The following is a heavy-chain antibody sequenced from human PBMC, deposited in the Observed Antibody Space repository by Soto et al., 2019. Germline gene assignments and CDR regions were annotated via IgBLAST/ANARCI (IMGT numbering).Heavy chain of an antibody. CDR2: INHGGST. CDR3: ARGMGRSSGWGHYYYYGMDV. V-gene: IGHV4-34*01. D-gene: IGHD2-21*02. CDR1: GGSFSGYS. Sequence: SETLSLTCAVYGGSFSGYSWSWVRQSPGKGLEWIGEINHGGSTNYNPSLKSRVTISVDTSKNQFSLKLSSVTAADTAVYYCARGMGRSSGWGHYYYYGMDVWGQGTTVTVSS. J-gene: IGHJ6*02.